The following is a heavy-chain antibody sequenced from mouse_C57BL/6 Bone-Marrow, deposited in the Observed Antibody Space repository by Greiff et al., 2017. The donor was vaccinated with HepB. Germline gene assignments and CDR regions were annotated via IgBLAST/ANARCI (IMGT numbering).Heavy chain of an antibody. V-gene: IGHV1-69*01. CDR3: ARTTMAASMDY. J-gene: IGHJ4*01. CDR1: GYTFTSYW. CDR2: IDPSDSYT. D-gene: IGHD2-1*01. Sequence: VQLQQPGAELVMPGASVKLSCKASGYTFTSYWMHWVKQRPGQGLEWIGEIDPSDSYTNYNQKFKGKSTLTVDKSSSTAYMQLSSLTSEDSAVYYCARTTMAASMDYWGQGTSVTVSS.